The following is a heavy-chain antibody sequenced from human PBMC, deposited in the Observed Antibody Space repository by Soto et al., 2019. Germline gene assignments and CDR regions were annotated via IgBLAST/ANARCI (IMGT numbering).Heavy chain of an antibody. D-gene: IGHD3-22*01. CDR1: GGSISSYY. CDR2: IYTSGGT. CDR3: ARSGSGDYYDSSGYHPFDY. J-gene: IGHJ4*02. Sequence: SETLSLTCTVSGGSISSYYWSWIRQPAGKGLEWIGRIYTSGGTNYNPSLKSRVTMSVDTSKNQFSRKLSSVTAADTAVYYCARSGSGDYYDSSGYHPFDYWGQGTLVTVSS. V-gene: IGHV4-4*07.